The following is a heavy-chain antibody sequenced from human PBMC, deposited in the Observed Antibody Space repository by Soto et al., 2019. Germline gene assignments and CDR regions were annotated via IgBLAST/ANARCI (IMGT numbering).Heavy chain of an antibody. D-gene: IGHD6-6*01. CDR3: ARAKQLAALDY. J-gene: IGHJ4*02. CDR2: IHYSGST. V-gene: IGHV4-59*01. CDR1: GGSISSNY. Sequence: SETLSLTCTVSGGSISSNYWSWIRQPPGKGLEWIGYIHYSGSTNYNPSLKSRVTMTRDTSTSTVYMELSSLRSEDTAVYYCARAKQLAALDYWGQGTLVTVSS.